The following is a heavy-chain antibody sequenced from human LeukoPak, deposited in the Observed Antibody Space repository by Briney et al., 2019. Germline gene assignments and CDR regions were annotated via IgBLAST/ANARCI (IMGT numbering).Heavy chain of an antibody. CDR1: GGTFSAYY. CDR2: INQSGST. Sequence: SETLCLSCAAYGGTFSAYYRSWIRQSPGKGLEWVSEINQSGSTNYNPSLKSRVTISVDTSKNQFSLKLRSVTAADTAVYYCASETYYYGSGSRYNGVWGKGTTVTVSS. V-gene: IGHV4-34*01. J-gene: IGHJ6*04. D-gene: IGHD3-10*01. CDR3: ASETYYYGSGSRYNGV.